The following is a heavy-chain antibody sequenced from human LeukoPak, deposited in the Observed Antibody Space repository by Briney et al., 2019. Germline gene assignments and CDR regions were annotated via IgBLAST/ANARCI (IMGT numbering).Heavy chain of an antibody. CDR1: GFTFSGYA. J-gene: IGHJ4*02. D-gene: IGHD2-2*01. V-gene: IGHV3-23*01. Sequence: GGPLRLSCAASGFTFSGYAMSWVRQAPGKGLEWVSDISGAGDSTYYVDSVKGRFTISRDNSKNTVYLQLNSLRAEDTALYYCAKGRLVPAALLDYWGQGTLVTVSS. CDR2: ISGAGDST. CDR3: AKGRLVPAALLDY.